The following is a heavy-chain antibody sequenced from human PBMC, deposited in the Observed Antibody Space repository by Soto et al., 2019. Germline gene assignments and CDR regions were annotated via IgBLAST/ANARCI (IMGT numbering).Heavy chain of an antibody. Sequence: QVQLVQSGAEVKKPGASVKVSCKASGYTFTGYYMHWVRQAPGQGLEWMGWINPNSGGTNYAQKFQGWVTMTRETSISTAYMELSRLRSDDTAVYYCARDLGDGDYYFDYWGQGTLVTVSS. J-gene: IGHJ4*02. V-gene: IGHV1-2*04. CDR1: GYTFTGYY. CDR2: INPNSGGT. CDR3: ARDLGDGDYYFDY. D-gene: IGHD4-17*01.